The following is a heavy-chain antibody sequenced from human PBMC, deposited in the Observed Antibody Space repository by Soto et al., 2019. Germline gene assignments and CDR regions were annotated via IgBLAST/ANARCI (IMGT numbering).Heavy chain of an antibody. CDR2: IIPIFGTA. J-gene: IGHJ1*01. Sequence: PVPVSRTGSEGGFGSYASTCVRPDPEQGLEWMGGIIPIFGTANYAQKFQGRITMTRDTSTSTVYMDLSSLTSEDTAVYYCAREENCSDGICYSEYCQRWGQGTLVT. CDR3: AREENCSDGICYSEYCQR. V-gene: IGHV1-69*05. CDR1: EGGFGSYA. D-gene: IGHD2-15*01.